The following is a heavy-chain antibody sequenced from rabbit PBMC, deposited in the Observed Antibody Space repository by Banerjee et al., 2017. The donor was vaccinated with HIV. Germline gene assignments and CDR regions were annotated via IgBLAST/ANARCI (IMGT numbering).Heavy chain of an antibody. CDR1: YY. CDR3: ARDLAGVIGWNFNL. J-gene: IGHJ4*01. V-gene: IGHV1S40*01. CDR2: IYAGSSGST. Sequence: YYMCWVRQAPGKGLEWIACIYAGSSGSTYYATWAKGRFTISKTSWTTVTLQMTSLTAADTATHFCARDLAGVIGWNFNLWGQGTLVTVS. D-gene: IGHD4-1*01.